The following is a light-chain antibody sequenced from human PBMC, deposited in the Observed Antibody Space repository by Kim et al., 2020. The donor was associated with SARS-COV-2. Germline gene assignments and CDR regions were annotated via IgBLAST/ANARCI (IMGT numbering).Light chain of an antibody. CDR1: LSVSTTY. V-gene: IGKV3-20*01. CDR3: QQYGTSPFT. Sequence: APGERATLSCRASLSVSTTYLAWYQQKPGQAPRLLIYGASSRATGIPDRFSGSGSGTDFTLTISRLEPEDFAVYYCQQYGTSPFTLGPGTKVDIK. CDR2: GAS. J-gene: IGKJ3*01.